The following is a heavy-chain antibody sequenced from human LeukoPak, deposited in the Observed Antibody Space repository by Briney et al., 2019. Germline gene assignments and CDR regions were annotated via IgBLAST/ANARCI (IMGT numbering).Heavy chain of an antibody. J-gene: IGHJ3*02. V-gene: IGHV3-48*03. CDR1: GFTFSSYE. D-gene: IGHD5-18*01. Sequence: GGSLRLSCAASGFTFSSYEMNWVRQAPGQGLEWVSYISSSGSTIYYADSVKGRFTISRDNAKNSLYLQMNSLRAEDTAVYYCARIRVGYSYGFKWDAFDIWGQGTMVTVSS. CDR3: ARIRVGYSYGFKWDAFDI. CDR2: ISSSGSTI.